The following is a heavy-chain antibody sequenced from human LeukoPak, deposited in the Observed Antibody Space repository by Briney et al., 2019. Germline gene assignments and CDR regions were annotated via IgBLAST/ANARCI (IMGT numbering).Heavy chain of an antibody. V-gene: IGHV3-53*01. CDR1: GFTVSSNY. D-gene: IGHD4-17*01. Sequence: PGGSLRLSCAASGFTVSSNYMSWVRQAPGKGLEWVSVIYSGGSTYYADSVKGRFTISRDNSKNTLYLLMNSLRAEDTAVYYCARSYGDINWFDPWGQGTLVTVSS. J-gene: IGHJ5*02. CDR3: ARSYGDINWFDP. CDR2: IYSGGST.